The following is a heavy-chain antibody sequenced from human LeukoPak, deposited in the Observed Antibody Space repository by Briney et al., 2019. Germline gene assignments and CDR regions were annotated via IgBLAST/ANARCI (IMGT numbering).Heavy chain of an antibody. CDR3: ARKFYYYDSSGCVTFDY. V-gene: IGHV3-30*03. Sequence: PGGSLRLSCAASGFTFRSYGMHWVRQAPGKGLEWVAVIPYDGSNKYYADSVKGRFTISRDNSKNTLYLQMNSLRAEDTAVYYCARKFYYYDSSGCVTFDYWGQGSLVTLSS. CDR2: IPYDGSNK. D-gene: IGHD3-22*01. J-gene: IGHJ4*01. CDR1: GFTFRSYG.